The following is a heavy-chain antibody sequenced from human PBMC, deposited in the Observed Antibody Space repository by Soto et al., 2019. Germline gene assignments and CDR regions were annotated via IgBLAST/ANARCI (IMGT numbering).Heavy chain of an antibody. J-gene: IGHJ5*01. CDR1: GGTFSSYS. CDR2: IIPFLGTV. CDR3: ATRVSISGVGISWFDP. D-gene: IGHD3-3*01. V-gene: IGHV1-69*01. Sequence: QVQLVQSGAEVKEPGSSVKVSCKASGGTFSSYSISWVRQAPGQGLEGMGGIIPFLGTVKYAQMFQGRLTITADESTSTAYMELSRLKSDDTAVYYCATRVSISGVGISWFDPWGRGTLVTVSS.